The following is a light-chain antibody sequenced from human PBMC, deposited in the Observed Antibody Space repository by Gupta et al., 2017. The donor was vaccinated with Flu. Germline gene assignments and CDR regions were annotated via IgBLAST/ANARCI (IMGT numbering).Light chain of an antibody. Sequence: DIQMTQSPSSLSASVGDRVTITCQASQDISNYLNWYQQKPGKAPKLLIYDASNLETGVPSRFSGSGSGTDFTLTISRLQPEDIATYYCLQYDKLPPTFGGGTKVEIK. J-gene: IGKJ4*01. V-gene: IGKV1-33*01. CDR2: DAS. CDR3: LQYDKLPPT. CDR1: QDISNY.